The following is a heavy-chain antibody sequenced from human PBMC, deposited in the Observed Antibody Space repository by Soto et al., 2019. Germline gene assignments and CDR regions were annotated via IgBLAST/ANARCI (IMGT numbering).Heavy chain of an antibody. D-gene: IGHD3-22*01. CDR2: INHSGST. J-gene: IGHJ3*02. CDR3: ARGGPYDSSGSARPRKDAFDI. Sequence: PSETLSLTCAFYGWSFSGYYWSLIRQPPGKGLEWIGEINHSGSTNYNPSLKSRVTISVDTSKNQFSLKLSSVTAADTAVYYCARGGPYDSSGSARPRKDAFDIWGQGTMVTVSS. V-gene: IGHV4-34*01. CDR1: GWSFSGYY.